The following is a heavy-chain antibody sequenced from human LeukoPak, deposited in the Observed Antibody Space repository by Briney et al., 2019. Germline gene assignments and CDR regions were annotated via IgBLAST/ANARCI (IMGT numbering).Heavy chain of an antibody. V-gene: IGHV4-59*08. D-gene: IGHD5-12*01. Sequence: PSETLSLTCAVYGGSFSGYYWSWIPQPPGKGLEWIGYIYYSGSTNYNPSLKSRVTISVDTSKNQFSLKLSSVTAADTAVYYCARLDSGYDFWGVDYWGQGTLVTVSS. J-gene: IGHJ4*02. CDR3: ARLDSGYDFWGVDY. CDR1: GGSFSGYY. CDR2: IYYSGST.